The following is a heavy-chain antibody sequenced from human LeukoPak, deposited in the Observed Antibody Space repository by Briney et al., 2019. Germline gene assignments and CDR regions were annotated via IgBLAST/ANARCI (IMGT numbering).Heavy chain of an antibody. D-gene: IGHD3-22*01. Sequence: GGSPRLSCAASGFTFSSYGMHWVRQAPGKGLEWVAFIRYDGTNEYYVDSVKGRFTISRDTSKNTLYLQMNSLRAEDTAVYYCAKDFDSSGSLDYWGQGALVTVSS. V-gene: IGHV3-30*02. CDR1: GFTFSSYG. CDR3: AKDFDSSGSLDY. CDR2: IRYDGTNE. J-gene: IGHJ4*02.